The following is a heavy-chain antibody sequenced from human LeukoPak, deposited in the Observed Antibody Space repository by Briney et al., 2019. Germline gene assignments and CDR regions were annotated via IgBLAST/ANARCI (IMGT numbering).Heavy chain of an antibody. CDR1: GYTFTSYG. V-gene: IGHV1-18*01. CDR2: ISAYNGNT. Sequence: ASVKVSCKASGYTFTSYGISWVRQAPGQGLEWMGWISAYNGNTNYAQKLQGRVTMTRNTSISTAYMELSSLRSEDTAVYYCARGRGVLRYFDWLRGLCYFDYWGQGTLVTVSS. D-gene: IGHD3-9*01. J-gene: IGHJ4*02. CDR3: ARGRGVLRYFDWLRGLCYFDY.